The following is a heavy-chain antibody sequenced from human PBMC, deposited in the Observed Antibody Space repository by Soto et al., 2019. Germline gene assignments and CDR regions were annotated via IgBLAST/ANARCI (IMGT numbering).Heavy chain of an antibody. V-gene: IGHV3-30-3*01. CDR1: GFTFSSYA. CDR2: ISYDGSNK. J-gene: IGHJ4*02. CDR3: ARDNSYGDYGDY. Sequence: QVQLVESGGGVVQPGRSLRLSCAASGFTFSSYAMHWVRQAPGKGLEWVAVISYDGSNKYYADSVKGRFTISRDNSKNTLYLQMNSLRAEDTAVYYCARDNSYGDYGDYWGQGTLVTVSS. D-gene: IGHD4-17*01.